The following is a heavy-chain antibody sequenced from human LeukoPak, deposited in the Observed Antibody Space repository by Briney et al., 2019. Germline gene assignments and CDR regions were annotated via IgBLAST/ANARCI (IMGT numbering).Heavy chain of an antibody. CDR2: VSSSSYT. J-gene: IGHJ4*02. CDR3: ARDQAAAGNLDY. Sequence: KPGGSLRLSCAASGFTFSDYYMSWIRQAPGKGLEWVSYVSSSSYTNYADSVKGRFTISRDNAKNSLYLQMNSLRAEDTAVYYCARDQAAAGNLDYWGQGTLVTVSS. V-gene: IGHV3-11*05. D-gene: IGHD6-13*01. CDR1: GFTFSDYY.